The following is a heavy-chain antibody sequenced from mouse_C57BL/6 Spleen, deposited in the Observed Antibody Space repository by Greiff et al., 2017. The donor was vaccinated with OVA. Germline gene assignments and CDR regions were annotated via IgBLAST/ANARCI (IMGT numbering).Heavy chain of an antibody. D-gene: IGHD4-1*01. J-gene: IGHJ1*03. Sequence: EVMLVESGGGLVKPGGSLTLSCAASGFTFSDYGMHWVRQAPAKGLEWVAYISSGSSTIYYADTVKGRFTISRDNAKNTLFLQMTSLRSEDTAMYYCARCWAYWYFDVWGTGTTVTVSS. V-gene: IGHV5-17*01. CDR3: ARCWAYWYFDV. CDR2: ISSGSSTI. CDR1: GFTFSDYG.